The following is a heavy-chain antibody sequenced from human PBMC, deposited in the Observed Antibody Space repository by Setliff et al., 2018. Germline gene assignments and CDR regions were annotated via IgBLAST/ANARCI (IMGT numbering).Heavy chain of an antibody. D-gene: IGHD5-18*01. Sequence: GGSLRLSCVVSGFTFSDHYMDWVRQTPGKGLEWVARVRNKVNSYTTEYAASVRGRFTISRDDSKNSLYLQMNSLKTEDAAVYYCARLPRYTTPMAPWGQGTLVT. CDR3: ARLPRYTTPMAP. V-gene: IGHV3-72*01. CDR2: VRNKVNSYTT. CDR1: GFTFSDHY. J-gene: IGHJ5*02.